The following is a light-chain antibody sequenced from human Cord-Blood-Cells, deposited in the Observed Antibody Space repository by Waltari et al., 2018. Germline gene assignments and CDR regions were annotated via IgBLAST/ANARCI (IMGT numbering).Light chain of an antibody. CDR2: APS. J-gene: IGKJ2*01. CDR1: QGISSY. CDR3: QQYYSYPPFT. V-gene: IGKV1-8*01. Sequence: AIRMTQSPSSFSASTGDRVTITCRASQGISSYLAWYQQKPGKAPKLLIYAPSTLQSGVPSRFSGSGSGTYFTLTISCLQSEDFATYYCQQYYSYPPFTFGQGTKLEIK.